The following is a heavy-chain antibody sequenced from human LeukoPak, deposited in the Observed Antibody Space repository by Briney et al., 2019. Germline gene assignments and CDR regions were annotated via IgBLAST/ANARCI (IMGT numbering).Heavy chain of an antibody. V-gene: IGHV4-31*03. CDR3: AREWVYYYYMDV. J-gene: IGHJ6*03. Sequence: PSETLSLTCTVSGGSISRGGYYWSWIRQHPGKGLEWIGYIYYSGSTYYNPSLKSRVTISVDTSKNQFSLKLSSVTAADTAVYYCAREWVYYYYMDVWGKGTTVTVSS. CDR1: GGSISRGGYY. CDR2: IYYSGST. D-gene: IGHD1-26*01.